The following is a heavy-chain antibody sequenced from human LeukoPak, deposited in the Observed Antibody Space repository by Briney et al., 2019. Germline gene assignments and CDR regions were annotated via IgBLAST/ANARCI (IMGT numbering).Heavy chain of an antibody. D-gene: IGHD6-19*01. J-gene: IGHJ4*02. CDR3: ASPGEYSSGWYPL. CDR2: IHYTGST. Sequence: SETLSLTCSVSGGSISRSSYYWGWIRQPPGKGLEWLGNIHYTGSTFSNPSLKSRVTISVDTSKNQLSLNLRSVTAADTAVYYCASPGEYSSGWYPLWGQGTLVTVS. V-gene: IGHV4-39*07. CDR1: GGSISRSSYY.